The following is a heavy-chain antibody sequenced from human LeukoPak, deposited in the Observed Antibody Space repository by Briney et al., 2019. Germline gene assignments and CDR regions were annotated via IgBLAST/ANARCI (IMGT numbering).Heavy chain of an antibody. D-gene: IGHD3-3*01. V-gene: IGHV3-21*01. CDR1: GFTFSSYS. Sequence: GGSLRLSCAASGFTFSSYSMNWVRQAPGKGLEWVSSISSSSSYIYYADSVKGRFTISRDNAKNSLYLQMNSLRAEDTAVYYCARVGITIFGAFDIWGQGTMVTVSS. CDR2: ISSSSSYI. J-gene: IGHJ3*02. CDR3: ARVGITIFGAFDI.